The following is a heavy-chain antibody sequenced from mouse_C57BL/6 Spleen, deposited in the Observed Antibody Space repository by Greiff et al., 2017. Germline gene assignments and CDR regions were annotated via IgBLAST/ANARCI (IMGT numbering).Heavy chain of an antibody. CDR2: IYPRSGNT. D-gene: IGHD2-4*01. J-gene: IGHJ3*01. V-gene: IGHV1-81*01. CDR3: ARSGDYDLFAY. CDR1: GYTFTSYG. Sequence: QVQLQQSGAELARPGASVKLSCKASGYTFTSYGISWVKQRTGQGLEWIGEIYPRSGNTYYNEKFKGKATLTADKSSSTAYMELRSLTSEDSAVYFCARSGDYDLFAYWGQGTLVTVSA.